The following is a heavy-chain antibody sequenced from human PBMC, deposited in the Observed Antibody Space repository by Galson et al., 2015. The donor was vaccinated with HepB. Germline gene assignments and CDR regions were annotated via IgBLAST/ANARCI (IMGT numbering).Heavy chain of an antibody. V-gene: IGHV1-18*04. CDR1: GYTFTRYG. Sequence: SVKVSCKASGYTFTRYGISWVRQAPGQGLEWMGWISAYNGNTNYAQKLQGRVTMTTDTSTSTAYMELRSLRSDDTAVYYCARDRSDSSGYYPGYFDYWGQGTLVTVSS. D-gene: IGHD3-22*01. CDR2: ISAYNGNT. CDR3: ARDRSDSSGYYPGYFDY. J-gene: IGHJ4*02.